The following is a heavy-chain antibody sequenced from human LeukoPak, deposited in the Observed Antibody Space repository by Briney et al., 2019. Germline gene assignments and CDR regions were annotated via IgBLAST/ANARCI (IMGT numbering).Heavy chain of an antibody. Sequence: GGSLRLSCAASGFTFSSYWMSWVRQAPGKGLEWVANMNREGSGKNDVDPIKGRFTISRDNAASSLYLQMNSLRVEDTAVYYCARDGGIIRFGGQDVWGQGTTVIVS. D-gene: IGHD3-16*01. CDR2: MNREGSGK. CDR3: ARDGGIIRFGGQDV. J-gene: IGHJ6*02. V-gene: IGHV3-7*01. CDR1: GFTFSSYW.